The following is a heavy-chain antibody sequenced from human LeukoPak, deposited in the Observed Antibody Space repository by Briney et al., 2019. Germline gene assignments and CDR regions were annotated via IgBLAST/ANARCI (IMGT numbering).Heavy chain of an antibody. Sequence: GASVKVSCKASGYTFTSYGISWVRQAPGQGLEWMGWISAYNGNTNYAQKLQGRVTMTTDTSTSTAYMELRSLRSDDTAVYYCARATSGSYRDAAFDIWGQGTMVTVSS. CDR2: ISAYNGNT. D-gene: IGHD1-26*01. CDR1: GYTFTSYG. J-gene: IGHJ3*02. CDR3: ARATSGSYRDAAFDI. V-gene: IGHV1-18*01.